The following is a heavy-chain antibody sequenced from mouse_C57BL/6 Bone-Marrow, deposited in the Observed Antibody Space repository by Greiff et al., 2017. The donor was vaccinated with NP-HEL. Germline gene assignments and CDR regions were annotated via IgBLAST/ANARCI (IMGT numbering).Heavy chain of an antibody. V-gene: IGHV3-8*01. D-gene: IGHD2-3*01. CDR3: ARWGYDGYSLYYAMDY. CDR2: ISYSGST. Sequence: VQLKESGPGLAKPSQTLSLTCSVTGYSITSDYWNWIRKFPGNKLEYMGYISYSGSTYYNPSLKSRIPITRDTSKNQYYLQLNSVTTEDTATYYCARWGYDGYSLYYAMDYWGQGTSVTVSS. CDR1: GYSITSDY. J-gene: IGHJ4*01.